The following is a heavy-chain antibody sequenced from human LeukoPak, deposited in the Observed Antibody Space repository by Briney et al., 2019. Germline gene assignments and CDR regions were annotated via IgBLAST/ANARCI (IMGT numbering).Heavy chain of an antibody. D-gene: IGHD2-15*01. V-gene: IGHV3-23*01. J-gene: IGHJ5*02. Sequence: SGGSLRLSCAASGFTFSSYAMSWVRQAPGKGLEWVSAISGSGGSTYYADSVRGRFTISRDNSKNTLYLQMNSLRAEDTAVYYCARERASGGSLWFDPWGQGTLVTVSS. CDR2: ISGSGGST. CDR1: GFTFSSYA. CDR3: ARERASGGSLWFDP.